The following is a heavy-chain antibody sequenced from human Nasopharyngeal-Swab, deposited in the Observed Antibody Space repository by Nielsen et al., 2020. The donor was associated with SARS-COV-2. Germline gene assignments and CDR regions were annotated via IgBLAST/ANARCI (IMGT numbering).Heavy chain of an antibody. CDR2: IYVGNGDT. CDR3: ASPDYGDY. J-gene: IGHJ4*02. V-gene: IGHV1-3*01. Sequence: ASVKVSCKASGFSFTNYIIHWVRQAPGQRPEWMGWIYVGNGDTQYTPNVQGRVTFTRDTSEKTAYMEMSSLTSEDTAVFYCASPDYGDYWGQGTLVTVSS. CDR1: GFSFTNYI.